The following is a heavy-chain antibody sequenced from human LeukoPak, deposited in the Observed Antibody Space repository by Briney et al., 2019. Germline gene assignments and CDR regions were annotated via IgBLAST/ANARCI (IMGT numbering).Heavy chain of an antibody. CDR3: ATSYYGSSPNWFDP. D-gene: IGHD3-22*01. CDR1: GGSISSYY. Sequence: SETLSLTCTVSGGSISSYYWSWIRQPPGKGLEWIGYIYYSGSTNYNPSLKSRVTISLDTSKNQFSLKLTFVTDADTAVYYCATSYYGSSPNWFDPWGQGTLVTVSS. CDR2: IYYSGST. V-gene: IGHV4-59*01. J-gene: IGHJ5*02.